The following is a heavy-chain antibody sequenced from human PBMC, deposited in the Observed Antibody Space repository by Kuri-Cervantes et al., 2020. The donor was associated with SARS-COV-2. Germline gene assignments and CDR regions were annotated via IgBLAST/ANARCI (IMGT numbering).Heavy chain of an antibody. Sequence: SETLSLTCTVSGGSISSGSYYWSWIRQPAGKGLEWIGHIYTSGSTNYNPSLKSRVTISVDTSKNQFSLKLSSVTAADTAVYYCARQDPPIVVVGRGWFDPLGPGNPGHRLL. D-gene: IGHD2-21*01. CDR3: ARQDPPIVVVGRGWFDP. CDR1: GGSISSGSYY. J-gene: IGHJ5*02. V-gene: IGHV4-61*09. CDR2: IYTSGST.